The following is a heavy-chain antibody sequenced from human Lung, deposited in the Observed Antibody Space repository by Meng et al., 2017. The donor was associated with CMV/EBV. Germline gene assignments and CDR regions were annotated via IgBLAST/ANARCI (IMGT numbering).Heavy chain of an antibody. CDR2: ISSSSSYI. Sequence: GGSLRLXXAASGFTFSSYGMNWVRQAPGKGLEWVSSISSSSSYIYYADSVKGRFTISRDNAKNSLYLQMNSLRAEDTAVYYCARDRGGSYDDDYYYYGMDVWGQGTTVTVSS. CDR3: ARDRGGSYDDDYYYYGMDV. CDR1: GFTFSSYG. V-gene: IGHV3-21*01. J-gene: IGHJ6*02. D-gene: IGHD1-26*01.